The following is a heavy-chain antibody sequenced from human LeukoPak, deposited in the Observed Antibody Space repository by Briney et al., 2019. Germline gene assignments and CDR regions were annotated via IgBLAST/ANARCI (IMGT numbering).Heavy chain of an antibody. CDR1: GFTVSSNY. Sequence: GGSLRLSCAASGFTVSSNYMSWVRQAPGKGLEWVSLTFRGGSTYYADSVKGRFTISRDNSKNTLYLQMNSLRAEDTAVYYCARDLGFDDRENYFDYWGQGTLVTVSS. V-gene: IGHV3-53*01. CDR2: TFRGGST. D-gene: IGHD3-10*01. J-gene: IGHJ4*02. CDR3: ARDLGFDDRENYFDY.